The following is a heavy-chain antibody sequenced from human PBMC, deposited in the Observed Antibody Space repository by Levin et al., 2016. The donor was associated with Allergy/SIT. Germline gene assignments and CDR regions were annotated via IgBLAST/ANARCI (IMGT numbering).Heavy chain of an antibody. CDR3: ARDSYFGSGSYNYMDV. CDR1: GYTFTSHS. Sequence: ASVKVSCKAAGYTFTSHSMHWVRQAPGQGPEWLGKMFTSGEPEYAQEFQGRLTITRDTSTSTVYMELTSLSSADTAVYYCARDSYFGSGSYNYMDVWGKGTAVTVSS. V-gene: IGHV1-46*01. J-gene: IGHJ6*03. D-gene: IGHD3-10*01. CDR2: MFTSGEP.